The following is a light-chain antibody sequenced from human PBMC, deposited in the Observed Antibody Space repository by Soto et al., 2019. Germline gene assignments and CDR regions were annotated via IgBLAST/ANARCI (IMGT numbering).Light chain of an antibody. CDR2: AAS. Sequence: DIQMTQSPSTVSASVGDGVTITCRASQSISSWLAWYQQKPGKAPKLLIYAASTLQSGVPSRFSGSGSGTEFTLTITSLQPEDFATYYCQQLNSFPITFGQGTRLEIK. CDR3: QQLNSFPIT. J-gene: IGKJ5*01. V-gene: IGKV1-5*01. CDR1: QSISSW.